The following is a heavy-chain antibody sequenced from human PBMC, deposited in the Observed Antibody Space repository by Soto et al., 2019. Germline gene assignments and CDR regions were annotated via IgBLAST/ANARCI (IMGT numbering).Heavy chain of an antibody. CDR2: INPNSGGT. CDR3: AVLTESQSAPVP. V-gene: IGHV1-2*04. J-gene: IGHJ4*02. D-gene: IGHD7-27*01. CDR1: GYTFTGYY. Sequence: ASVKVSCKASGYTFTGYYMHWVRQAPGQGLEWMGWINPNSGGTNYAQKFQGWVTMTRDTSISTAYMELSRLRSDDTAVYYCAVLTESQSAPVPWGQGTLVTVSS.